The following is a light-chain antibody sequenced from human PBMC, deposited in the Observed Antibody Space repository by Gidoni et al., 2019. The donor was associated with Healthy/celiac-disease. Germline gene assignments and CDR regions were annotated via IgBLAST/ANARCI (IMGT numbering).Light chain of an antibody. CDR3: QQYNNWQT. CDR1: QSVSSN. CDR2: GAS. Sequence: EIVMTQSPATLSVPPGERATLPCRASQSVSSNLAWYQQKPGQAPRLLIDGASTGATGIPPRFSGSGSGTEFTLTISSLQSEDFAVYYCQQYNNWQTFGQGTKVEIK. J-gene: IGKJ1*01. V-gene: IGKV3-15*01.